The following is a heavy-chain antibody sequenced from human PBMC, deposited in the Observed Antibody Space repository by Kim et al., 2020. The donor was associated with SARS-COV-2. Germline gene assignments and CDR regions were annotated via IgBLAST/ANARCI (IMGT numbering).Heavy chain of an antibody. V-gene: IGHV5-51*01. Sequence: GESLKISCKGSGYSFTSYWIGWVRQMPGKGLEWMGIIYPGDSDTRYSPSFQGQVTISADKSISTAYLQWSSLKASDTAMYYCARQNYYDSSGYYPFDIWGQGTMVTVSS. CDR3: ARQNYYDSSGYYPFDI. CDR2: IYPGDSDT. D-gene: IGHD3-22*01. J-gene: IGHJ3*02. CDR1: GYSFTSYW.